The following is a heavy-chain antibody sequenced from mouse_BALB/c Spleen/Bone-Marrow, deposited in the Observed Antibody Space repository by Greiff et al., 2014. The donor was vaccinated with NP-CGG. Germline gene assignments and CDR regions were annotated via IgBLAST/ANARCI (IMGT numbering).Heavy chain of an antibody. V-gene: IGHV1-18*01. D-gene: IGHD2-3*01. CDR1: GYTFTDYN. CDR2: INPNNGDT. Sequence: VQLQQSGPELVKPGASVKITCKASGYTFTDYNMDWGKQSHGKSLEWIGNINPNNGDTSYNQRFRGKATLTVDKSSSTAYMELRSLTSEDTAVYYCARTGYYTLFAYWGQGTLVTVSA. CDR3: ARTGYYTLFAY. J-gene: IGHJ3*01.